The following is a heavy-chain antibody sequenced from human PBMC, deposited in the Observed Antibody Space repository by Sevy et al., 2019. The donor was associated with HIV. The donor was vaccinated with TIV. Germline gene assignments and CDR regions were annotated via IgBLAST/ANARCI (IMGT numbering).Heavy chain of an antibody. J-gene: IGHJ4*02. CDR2: FSFGCGRI. D-gene: IGHD2-8*01. CDR1: GFTFAKYS. V-gene: IGHV3-23*01. Sequence: GGSLRLSCAASGFTFAKYSMRWVRQAPGTGLEWVSTFSFGCGRINYADSVKGRFTISRDDSKNTLFLQMNSLRAEDTATYFCAREGCTQPHDYWGQGTLVTVSS. CDR3: AREGCTQPHDY.